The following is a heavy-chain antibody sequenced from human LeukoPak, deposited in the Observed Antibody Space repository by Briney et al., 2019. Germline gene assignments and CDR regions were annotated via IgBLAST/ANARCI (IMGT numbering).Heavy chain of an antibody. D-gene: IGHD3-3*01. V-gene: IGHV3-11*04. CDR3: ARDTYYDFWSGYSSSANLDY. CDR2: ISSSGSTI. J-gene: IGHJ4*02. Sequence: GGSLRLSCAASGFTFSDYYMSWIRQAPGKGLEWVSYISSSGSTIYYADSVKGRFTISRDNAKNSLYLQMNSLRAEDTAVYYCARDTYYDFWSGYSSSANLDYWGQGTLVTVSS. CDR1: GFTFSDYY.